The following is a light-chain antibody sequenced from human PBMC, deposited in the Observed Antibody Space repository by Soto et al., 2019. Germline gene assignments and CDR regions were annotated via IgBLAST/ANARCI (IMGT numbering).Light chain of an antibody. CDR1: QSISSY. J-gene: IGKJ3*01. V-gene: IGKV1-39*01. Sequence: IQMYQSPSSLSASLGDRVTITCRASQSISSYLNWYQQKPGKAPKLLIYAASSLQSGVPSRFSGSGSGTDFTLTISSLQPEDFATYYCQQSYSTPPVTFGPGTKVDIK. CDR2: AAS. CDR3: QQSYSTPPVT.